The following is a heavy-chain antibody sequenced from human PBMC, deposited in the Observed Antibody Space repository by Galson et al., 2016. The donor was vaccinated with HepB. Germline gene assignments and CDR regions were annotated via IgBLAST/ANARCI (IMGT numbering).Heavy chain of an antibody. V-gene: IGHV4-39*07. J-gene: IGHJ4*02. Sequence: ETLSLTCTVSGGSISSSSKYWGWIRQPPGKGLEWIGEIYHSGNTNYNPSLKSRVTISVDKSKNHFSLNVTSVTAAATAVYFWVRSVVRGSLPRTSGGFDYWGQGALVTVSS. CDR3: VRSVVRGSLPRTSGGFDY. CDR1: GGSISSSSKY. CDR2: IYHSGNT. D-gene: IGHD3-10*01.